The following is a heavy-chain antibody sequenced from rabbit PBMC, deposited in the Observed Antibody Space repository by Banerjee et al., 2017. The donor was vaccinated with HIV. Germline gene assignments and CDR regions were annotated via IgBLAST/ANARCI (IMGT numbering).Heavy chain of an antibody. V-gene: IGHV1S47*01. CDR2: IDIGTDST. D-gene: IGHD5-1*01. CDR1: GFDFSRYW. J-gene: IGHJ4*01. CDR3: AREYSSYDL. Sequence: QEQLVESGGGLVQPGGSLKLSCKASGFDFSRYWMSWVRQAPGKGLEWIAYIDIGTDSTYYASWVNGRFTISRDNAQNTLYLQLNSLTAADTATYFCAREYSSYDLWGPGNLVTVS.